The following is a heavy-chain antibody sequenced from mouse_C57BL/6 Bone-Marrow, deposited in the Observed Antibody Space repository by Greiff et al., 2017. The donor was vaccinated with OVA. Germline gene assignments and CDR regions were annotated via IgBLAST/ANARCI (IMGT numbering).Heavy chain of an antibody. CDR2: IHPNSGST. CDR1: GYTFTSYW. CDR3: ARYDGCSYGAWFAY. D-gene: IGHD1-1*01. Sequence: VQLQQPGAELVKPGASVKLSCKASGYTFTSYWMHWVKQRPGQGLEWIGMIHPNSGSTNYNEKFKSKATLTVDKSSSTAYMQLSSLTSEDSAVYYCARYDGCSYGAWFAYWGQGTLVTVSA. J-gene: IGHJ3*01. V-gene: IGHV1-64*01.